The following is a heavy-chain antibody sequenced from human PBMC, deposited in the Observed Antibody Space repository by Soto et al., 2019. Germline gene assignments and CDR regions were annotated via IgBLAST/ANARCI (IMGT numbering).Heavy chain of an antibody. CDR1: GGSISSYY. CDR2: IYYSGST. J-gene: IGHJ4*02. CDR3: ARYGDYYSGFDY. V-gene: IGHV4-59*01. D-gene: IGHD4-17*01. Sequence: PSGTLSLTCTVSGGSISSYYWSWIRQPPGKGLEWIGYIYYSGSTNYNPSLKSRVTISVDTSKNQFSLKLSSVTAADTAVYYCARYGDYYSGFDYWGQGTLVTVSS.